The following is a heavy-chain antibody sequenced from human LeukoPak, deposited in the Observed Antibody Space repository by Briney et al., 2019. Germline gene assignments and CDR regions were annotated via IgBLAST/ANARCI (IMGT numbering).Heavy chain of an antibody. V-gene: IGHV3-21*01. Sequence: GGSLRLSCAASGFTFSGYSMNWVRQAPGKGLEWVSSISSSSNYIYYADSVKGRFTISRDNAKNSLYLQMNSLRAEDTAVYYCARDTPRLWFDPWGQGTLVTVSS. D-gene: IGHD6-25*01. CDR3: ARDTPRLWFDP. CDR1: GFTFSGYS. CDR2: ISSSSNYI. J-gene: IGHJ5*02.